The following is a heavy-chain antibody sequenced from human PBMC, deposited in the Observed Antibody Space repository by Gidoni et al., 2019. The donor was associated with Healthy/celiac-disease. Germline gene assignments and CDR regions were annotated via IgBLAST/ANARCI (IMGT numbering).Heavy chain of an antibody. CDR2: ISSSGST. CDR1: GGSISSSSYY. D-gene: IGHD3-10*01. V-gene: IGHV4-39*01. Sequence: QLQRKESGPGLVKPSETLSLTCTVAGGSISSSSYYWGWIRQPPGKGLAWIGSISSSGSTYSNPSLKSRVPISVDTSTNQFSLKLSSVTAAATAVYYCARRLKEFGEPLIEGFDPWGQGTLVTVSS. J-gene: IGHJ5*02. CDR3: ARRLKEFGEPLIEGFDP.